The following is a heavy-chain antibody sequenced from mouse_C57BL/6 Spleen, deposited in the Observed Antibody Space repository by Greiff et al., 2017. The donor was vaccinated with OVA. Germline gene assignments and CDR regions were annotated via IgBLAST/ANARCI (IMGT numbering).Heavy chain of an antibody. Sequence: DVKLVESGGGLVKPGGSLKLSCAASGFTFSDYGMHWVRQAPEKGLEWVAYISSGSSTIYYADTVKGRFTISRDNAKNTLFLQMTSLRSEDTAMYYCARKDYYSNYVGDFDVWGTGTTVTVSS. CDR2: ISSGSSTI. CDR3: ARKDYYSNYVGDFDV. D-gene: IGHD2-5*01. J-gene: IGHJ1*03. V-gene: IGHV5-17*01. CDR1: GFTFSDYG.